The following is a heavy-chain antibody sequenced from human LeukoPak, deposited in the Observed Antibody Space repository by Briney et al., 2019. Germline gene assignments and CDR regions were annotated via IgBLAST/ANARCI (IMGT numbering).Heavy chain of an antibody. V-gene: IGHV3-66*01. CDR1: GFTVSSNY. J-gene: IGHJ3*02. Sequence: GGSLRLSCAASGFTVSSNYMSRVRQAPGKGLEWVSVIYSGGSTYYADSVKGRFTISRDNSKNTLYLQMNSLRAEDTAVYYCARDDSSGFGDAFDIWGQGTMVTVSS. D-gene: IGHD3-22*01. CDR3: ARDDSSGFGDAFDI. CDR2: IYSGGST.